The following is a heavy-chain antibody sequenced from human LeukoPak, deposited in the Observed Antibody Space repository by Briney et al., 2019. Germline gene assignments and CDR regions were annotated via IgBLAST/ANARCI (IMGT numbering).Heavy chain of an antibody. Sequence: GGSLRLSCAASGFTFSSYAMSWVRQAPGKGLEWVANIKQDGSEKYYVDSVKGRFTISRDNAKNSLYLQMNSLRAEDTAVYYCATDSSGWYVWGQGTLVTVSS. CDR3: ATDSSGWYV. D-gene: IGHD6-19*01. J-gene: IGHJ4*02. V-gene: IGHV3-7*04. CDR1: GFTFSSYA. CDR2: IKQDGSEK.